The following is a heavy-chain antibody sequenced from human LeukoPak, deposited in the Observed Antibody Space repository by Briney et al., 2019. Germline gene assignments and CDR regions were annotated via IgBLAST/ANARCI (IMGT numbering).Heavy chain of an antibody. J-gene: IGHJ4*02. CDR2: ISYDGSNK. Sequence: GGSLRLSCAASGFTFNNYAMHWVRQAPGKGLEWVAVISYDGSNKYYADSVKGRFTISRDNSKNTLYLQMNSLRAEDTAVYYCARDSAVAGNGALLRYWDQGTLVTVSS. D-gene: IGHD6-19*01. CDR1: GFTFNNYA. V-gene: IGHV3-30-3*01. CDR3: ARDSAVAGNGALLRY.